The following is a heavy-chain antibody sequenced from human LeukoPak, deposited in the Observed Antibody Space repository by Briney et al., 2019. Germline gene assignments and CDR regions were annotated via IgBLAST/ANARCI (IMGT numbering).Heavy chain of an antibody. CDR1: GITFSNYA. CDR3: AGRVTGYSSGYVY. J-gene: IGHJ4*02. Sequence: GGSLRLSCVASGITFSNYAVSWVRQAPEKGLDWVSVISGSAHKIRYADSVKGRFTISRDNSENTVYLQMNNLRAEDTAVYYCAGRVTGYSSGYVYWGQGTLVTVSS. CDR2: ISGSAHKI. D-gene: IGHD5-18*01. V-gene: IGHV3-23*01.